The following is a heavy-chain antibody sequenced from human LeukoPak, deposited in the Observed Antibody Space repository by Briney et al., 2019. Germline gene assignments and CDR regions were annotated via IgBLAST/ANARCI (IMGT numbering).Heavy chain of an antibody. Sequence: GGSLRLSCAASGFTFSSYAMSWVRQAPGKGLEWVSAISGSGGSTYYADSVKGRFTISRDNSKNTLYLQMNSLRAEDTAVYYCAKDPYYVEMATINRIFFDYWGQGTLVTVSS. CDR2: ISGSGGST. V-gene: IGHV3-23*01. CDR3: AKDPYYVEMATINRIFFDY. CDR1: GFTFSSYA. D-gene: IGHD5-24*01. J-gene: IGHJ4*02.